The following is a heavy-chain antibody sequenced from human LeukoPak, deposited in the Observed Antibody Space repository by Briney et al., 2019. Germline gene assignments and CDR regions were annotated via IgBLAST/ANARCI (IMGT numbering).Heavy chain of an antibody. Sequence: PSETLSPTCTVSGGSITSYYWSWIRQPPGKGLEWIGHIYYTGSTNYNPSLKNRVTISVDTSKNQFSLNLRSVTPADTAVYYCARDVRSSSWTTGWFDPWGQGTLVTVSS. CDR1: GGSITSYY. V-gene: IGHV4-59*01. CDR3: ARDVRSSSWTTGWFDP. CDR2: IYYTGST. D-gene: IGHD6-13*01. J-gene: IGHJ5*02.